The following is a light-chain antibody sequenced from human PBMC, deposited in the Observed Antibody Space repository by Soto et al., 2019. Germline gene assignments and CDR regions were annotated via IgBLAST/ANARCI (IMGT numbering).Light chain of an antibody. V-gene: IGLV2-23*01. J-gene: IGLJ2*01. CDR3: CSYAGSSTSVL. CDR1: SSDVGSYNF. Sequence: QSVLTQPASVSGSPGQSITISCTGTSSDVGSYNFVSWYQQHPGKAPKLMIYEGSKRPSGVSNRFSGSKSGNTASLTISGLQAEDEADYFCCSYAGSSTSVLFGGGTQLTVL. CDR2: EGS.